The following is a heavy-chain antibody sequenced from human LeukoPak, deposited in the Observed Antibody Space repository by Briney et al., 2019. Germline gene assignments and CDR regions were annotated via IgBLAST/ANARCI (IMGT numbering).Heavy chain of an antibody. D-gene: IGHD4-17*01. CDR1: GGSFSGYY. V-gene: IGHV4-34*01. J-gene: IGHJ4*02. CDR2: INHSGST. CDR3: ARSSRYGDYPYYFDY. Sequence: MTSETLSLTCAVYGGSFSGYYWSWIRQPPGKGLEWIGEINHSGSTNYNPSLKSRVTISVDTSKNQFSLKLSSVTAADTAVYYCARSSRYGDYPYYFDYWGQGTLVTVSS.